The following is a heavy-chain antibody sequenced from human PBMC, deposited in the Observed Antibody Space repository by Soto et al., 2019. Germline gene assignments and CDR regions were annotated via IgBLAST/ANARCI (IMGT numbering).Heavy chain of an antibody. Sequence: GASVKVSCKASGYTFTSYGISWVRQAPGQGLEWMGWISAYNGNTNYAQKLQGRVTMTTDTSTSTAYMELRSLRSDDTAVYYCARDPSTTPSCSGGSCHRGSLGYWGQGTLVTVSS. CDR3: ARDPSTTPSCSGGSCHRGSLGY. V-gene: IGHV1-18*01. CDR2: ISAYNGNT. CDR1: GYTFTSYG. D-gene: IGHD2-15*01. J-gene: IGHJ4*02.